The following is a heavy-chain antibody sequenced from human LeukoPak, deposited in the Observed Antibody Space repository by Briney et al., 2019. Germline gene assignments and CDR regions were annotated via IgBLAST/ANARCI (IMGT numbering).Heavy chain of an antibody. Sequence: PSETLSLTCTVSGGSISSYYWSWIRQPPGKGLEWIGYIYYSGSTNYNPSLKSRVTISVDTSKNQFSLKLSSVTAADTAVYYCARGSEFCSGGTCYTNWFDPWGQGTLVTVSS. V-gene: IGHV4-59*01. CDR1: GGSISSYY. CDR3: ARGSEFCSGGTCYTNWFDP. D-gene: IGHD2-15*01. CDR2: IYYSGST. J-gene: IGHJ5*02.